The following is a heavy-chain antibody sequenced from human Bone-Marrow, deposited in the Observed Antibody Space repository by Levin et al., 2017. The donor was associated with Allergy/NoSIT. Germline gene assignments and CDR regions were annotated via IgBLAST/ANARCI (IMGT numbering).Heavy chain of an antibody. J-gene: IGHJ4*02. CDR2: ITGTGTGI. D-gene: IGHD6-19*01. CDR3: AKNSAVADVPYFDY. Sequence: LSLTCAASGFTFSDSTMNWVRQAPGKGPEWISCITGTGTGIFYADSVKGRFTISRDNGKNSLYLQMNRLRPEDTAVYYCAKNSAVADVPYFDYWGQGTLVAVSS. CDR1: GFTFSDST. V-gene: IGHV3-48*01.